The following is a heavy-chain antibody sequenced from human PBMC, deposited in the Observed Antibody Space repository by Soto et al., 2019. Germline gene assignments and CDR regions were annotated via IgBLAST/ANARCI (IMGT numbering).Heavy chain of an antibody. Sequence: EVQLVESGGDSIQPGGSLRLSCAASGFSVSTNYMSWLRQAPGKGLEWVSRISNCGNTSYANSVKGRFTISRDDSRNTLYLQMNSLRVEDTAVYYCARGSDTAICRDTIPRVGTTYYYYGMDVWGQGTTVTVSS. CDR1: GFSVSTNY. V-gene: IGHV3-66*03. D-gene: IGHD5-18*01. J-gene: IGHJ6*02. CDR3: ARGSDTAICRDTIPRVGTTYYYYGMDV. CDR2: ISNCGNT.